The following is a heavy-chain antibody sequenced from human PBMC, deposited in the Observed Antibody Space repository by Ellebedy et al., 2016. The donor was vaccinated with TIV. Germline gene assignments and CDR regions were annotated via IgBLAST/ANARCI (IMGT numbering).Heavy chain of an antibody. CDR1: GFTFSTYA. CDR2: IGPNGGDT. CDR3: VRDRNYPNDVFDI. D-gene: IGHD5-24*01. Sequence: GESLKISCAASGFTFSTYAMSWIRQPPGQGLEWVATIGPNGGDTFISDSVKGRFTISRDNSRSSLSLQMNSLRAEDTAPYYCVRDRNYPNDVFDIWGQGTMVAVSS. V-gene: IGHV3-23*01. J-gene: IGHJ3*02.